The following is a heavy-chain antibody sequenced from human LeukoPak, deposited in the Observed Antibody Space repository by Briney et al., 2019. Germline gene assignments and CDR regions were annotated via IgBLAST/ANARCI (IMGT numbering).Heavy chain of an antibody. CDR1: GGSISSSNYY. Sequence: PSETLSLTCTASGGSISSSNYYWGWIRQPPGKGLEWIGSIYYSGSTHYNPSLKSRVTISVDTSKNQFSLKLSSVTAADTAVYYCARYREQHHWGQGTLVTVSS. CDR3: ARYREQHH. V-gene: IGHV4-39*07. CDR2: IYYSGST. J-gene: IGHJ1*01. D-gene: IGHD6-13*01.